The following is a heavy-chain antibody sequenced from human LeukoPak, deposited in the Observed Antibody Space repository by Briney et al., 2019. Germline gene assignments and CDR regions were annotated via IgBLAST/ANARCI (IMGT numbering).Heavy chain of an antibody. Sequence: ASVKVSCKASEYSFTTYYIHWVRQAPGQGLEWMGVINPSGGSTSFAQKFQARLTMTRDTSTSTVYMELSGLSSEDTAVYYCAREIVVVPSAMGFDPWGQGTLVTVSS. CDR2: INPSGGST. D-gene: IGHD2-2*01. CDR3: AREIVVVPSAMGFDP. J-gene: IGHJ5*02. CDR1: EYSFTTYY. V-gene: IGHV1-46*01.